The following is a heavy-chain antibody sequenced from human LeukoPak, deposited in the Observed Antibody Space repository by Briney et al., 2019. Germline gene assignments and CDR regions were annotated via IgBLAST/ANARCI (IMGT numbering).Heavy chain of an antibody. J-gene: IGHJ6*02. V-gene: IGHV1-69*13. Sequence: EASVKVSCKASGGTFSSYAISWVRQATGQGLEWMGGIIPIFGTANYAQKFQGRVTITADESTSTAYMELSSLRSEDTAVYYCARGKQLDNYYYYGMDVWGQGTTVTVSS. CDR3: ARGKQLDNYYYYGMDV. D-gene: IGHD6-6*01. CDR1: GGTFSSYA. CDR2: IIPIFGTA.